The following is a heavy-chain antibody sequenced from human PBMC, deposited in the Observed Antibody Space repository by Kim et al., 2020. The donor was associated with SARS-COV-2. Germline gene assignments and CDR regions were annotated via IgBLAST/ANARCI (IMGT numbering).Heavy chain of an antibody. CDR1: GFTFSSYS. V-gene: IGHV3-21*01. CDR2: ISSSSSYI. Sequence: GGSLRLSCAASGFTFSSYSMNWVRQAPGKGLEWVSSISSSSSYIYYADSVKGRFTISRDNAKNSLYLQMNSLRAEDTAVYYCARDAVLYKLSDDRYAFDIWGQGTMVTVSS. D-gene: IGHD3-9*01. J-gene: IGHJ3*02. CDR3: ARDAVLYKLSDDRYAFDI.